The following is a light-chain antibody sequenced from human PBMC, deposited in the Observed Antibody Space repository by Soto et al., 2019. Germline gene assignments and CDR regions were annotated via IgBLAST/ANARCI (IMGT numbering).Light chain of an antibody. CDR1: QGISNY. Sequence: DIQITQSPSSLSASVGDRVTITCRASQGISNYLAWYQQKPGKVPKLLIYAASTLQSGVPARFSGSESGTDFTRSISSLQPEDVATYYCQKYNGAPRTFGQGTKGEIK. CDR2: AAS. V-gene: IGKV1-27*01. J-gene: IGKJ1*01. CDR3: QKYNGAPRT.